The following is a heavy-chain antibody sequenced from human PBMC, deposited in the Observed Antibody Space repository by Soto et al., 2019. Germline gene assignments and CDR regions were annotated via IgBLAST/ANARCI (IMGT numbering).Heavy chain of an antibody. CDR3: AVTPNCGRDCSAASYWYFDI. D-gene: IGHD2-21*02. Sequence: EVQLLESGGGLVQPGGSVRLSCAASGLTFGNYAMSWVRQAPGKGLEWVSAMSGDGGRTYYADSVKGRFTISRDNSKNTLYLQMNTLRAEDTAVYYCAVTPNCGRDCSAASYWYFDIWGRGTLVTVSS. CDR2: MSGDGGRT. CDR1: GLTFGNYA. V-gene: IGHV3-23*01. J-gene: IGHJ2*01.